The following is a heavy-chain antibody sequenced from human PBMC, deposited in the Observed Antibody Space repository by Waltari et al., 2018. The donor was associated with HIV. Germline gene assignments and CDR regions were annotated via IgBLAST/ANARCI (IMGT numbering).Heavy chain of an antibody. CDR3: ANTPARGSGKKGIGPHWFDP. CDR1: GGTFSSYA. Sequence: QVQLVQSGAEVKKPGSSVKVSCKASGGTFSSYAISWLRQAPGHGLECMGRIIPYLGRANHAQNIQGRDKITAVKSSSTAYMELSSRRSEDTAVYYCANTPARGSGKKGIGPHWFDPWGQGTLVTVSS. D-gene: IGHD3-10*01. J-gene: IGHJ5*02. CDR2: IIPYLGRA. V-gene: IGHV1-69*04.